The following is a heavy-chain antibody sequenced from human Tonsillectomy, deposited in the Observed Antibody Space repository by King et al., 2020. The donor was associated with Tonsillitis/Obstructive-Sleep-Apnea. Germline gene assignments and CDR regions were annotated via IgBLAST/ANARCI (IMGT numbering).Heavy chain of an antibody. D-gene: IGHD4-17*01. J-gene: IGHJ4*02. CDR3: ARHPSTTVFPFDY. CDR2: IYYSGST. Sequence: QLQESGPGLVKPSETLSLTCTVSGGSISSSSYYWGWIRQPPGKGLEWIGSIYYSGSTYYNPSLKSRVTISVDTSKNQFSLKLSSVTAADTAVYYCARHPSTTVFPFDYWGQGTLVTVSS. V-gene: IGHV4-39*01. CDR1: GGSISSSSYY.